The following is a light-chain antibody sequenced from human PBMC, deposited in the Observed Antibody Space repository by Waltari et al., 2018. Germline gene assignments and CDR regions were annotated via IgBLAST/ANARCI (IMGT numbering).Light chain of an antibody. CDR2: EVN. CDR1: SSDVGNYDL. CDR3: CSYAGSHTWV. J-gene: IGLJ3*02. V-gene: IGLV2-23*02. Sequence: QSALTQPASVSESPGQSITLSCTGTSSDVGNYDLVAWYLHNPGKAPNLILYEVNKRPSWVSNRFSGSKSGNTASLTISGLQAEDEADYFCCSYAGSHTWVFGGGTKVTVL.